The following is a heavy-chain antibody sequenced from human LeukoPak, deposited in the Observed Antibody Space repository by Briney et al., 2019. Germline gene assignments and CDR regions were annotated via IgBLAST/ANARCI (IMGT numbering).Heavy chain of an antibody. Sequence: GGSLTLSCSASGFTFSSYAMSWVREAPGKGLELVSAISGSAYSTYYADSVKGRFTISRDNSKNTLYLQMNSLRAEDTAVYYCAKETVAAPPIDYWGQGTLVTVSS. V-gene: IGHV3-23*01. CDR2: ISGSAYST. J-gene: IGHJ4*02. CDR3: AKETVAAPPIDY. CDR1: GFTFSSYA. D-gene: IGHD6-19*01.